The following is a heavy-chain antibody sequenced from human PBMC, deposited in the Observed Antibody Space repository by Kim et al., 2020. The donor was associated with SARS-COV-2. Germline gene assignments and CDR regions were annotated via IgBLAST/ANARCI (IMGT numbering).Heavy chain of an antibody. V-gene: IGHV1-69*01. D-gene: IGHD3-10*01. J-gene: IGHJ3*02. Sequence: AQKFQGRVTITADEATSTAYMELSSLRSEDTAVYYCARSITMVRGKVFDIWGQGTMVTVSS. CDR3: ARSITMVRGKVFDI.